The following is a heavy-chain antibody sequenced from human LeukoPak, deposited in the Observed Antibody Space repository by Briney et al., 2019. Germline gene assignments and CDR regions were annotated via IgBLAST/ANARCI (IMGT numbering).Heavy chain of an antibody. CDR1: GGTFSSYA. CDR2: IIPIFGTA. CDR3: ARAVLRFLEWLSDYYYMDV. Sequence: SVKVSCKASGGTFSSYAISWVRQAPGQGLEWMGGIIPIFGTANYAQKFQGRVTITADKSTSTAYMELSSLRSEDTAVYYCARAVLRFLEWLSDYYYMDVWGKGTTVTVSS. V-gene: IGHV1-69*06. D-gene: IGHD3-3*01. J-gene: IGHJ6*03.